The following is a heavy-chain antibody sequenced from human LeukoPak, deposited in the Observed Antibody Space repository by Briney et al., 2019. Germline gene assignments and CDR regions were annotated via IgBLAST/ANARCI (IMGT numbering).Heavy chain of an antibody. V-gene: IGHV3-30-3*01. CDR1: GFTFSSYA. CDR2: ISYDGSNK. J-gene: IGHJ3*02. Sequence: PGGSLRLSCAASGFTFSSYAMHWVRQAPGKGLEWVAVISYDGSNKYYADSVKGRFTISRDNAKKSLYLQMNSLRAEDTAFYYCARFDSSGPIWGQGTMVTVSS. CDR3: ARFDSSGPI. D-gene: IGHD3-22*01.